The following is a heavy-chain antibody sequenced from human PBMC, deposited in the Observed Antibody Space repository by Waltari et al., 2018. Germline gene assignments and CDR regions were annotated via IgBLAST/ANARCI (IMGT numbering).Heavy chain of an antibody. J-gene: IGHJ4*02. D-gene: IGHD3-9*01. CDR1: GAYFESSSHY. V-gene: IGHV4-39*07. CDR3: ARTAYDHLTGYPTLDH. Sequence: QVQLQESGPGLVKPSETLSLTCSVSGAYFESSSHYWGWVRQPPGKGLEWIGSIYYSGSTYYNPFLKSRVNMSVDTANYQFSLKVTSVTAADTAIYYCARTAYDHLTGYPTLDHWGQGILVTVSS. CDR2: IYYSGST.